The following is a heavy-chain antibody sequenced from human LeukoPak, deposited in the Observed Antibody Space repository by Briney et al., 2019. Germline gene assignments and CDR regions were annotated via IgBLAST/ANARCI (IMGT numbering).Heavy chain of an antibody. D-gene: IGHD6-13*01. J-gene: IGHJ5*02. CDR2: INQDGRET. CDR3: ARVSGSSSWYWFDP. CDR1: GFTFSSSW. Sequence: PGGPLRLSGAASGFTFSSSWMTWVRQAPGKALEWVANINQDGRETYYEDSVKGRFITFRDNAKSSLYLQMNSLRAEDTAVYYCARVSGSSSWYWFDPWGQGTLVTVSS. V-gene: IGHV3-7*01.